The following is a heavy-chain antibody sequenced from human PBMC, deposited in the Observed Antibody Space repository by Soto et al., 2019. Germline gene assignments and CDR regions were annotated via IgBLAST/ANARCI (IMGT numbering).Heavy chain of an antibody. V-gene: IGHV4-31*03. CDR1: GGSIGSAAYY. CDR2: ISHSGST. D-gene: IGHD5-18*01. CDR3: AREYTYGSNFFDC. Sequence: QVQLQESGPGLVKPSQTLSLTCTVSGGSIGSAAYYWSWIRQHPGEGLEWIGYISHSGSTYYNPSLESRVIISVDTSKNQCSLSLTSVTAADTAVYYCAREYTYGSNFFDCWGQGALVTVSS. J-gene: IGHJ4*02.